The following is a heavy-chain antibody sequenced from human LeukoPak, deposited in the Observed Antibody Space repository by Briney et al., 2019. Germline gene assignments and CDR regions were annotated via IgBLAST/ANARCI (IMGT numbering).Heavy chain of an antibody. J-gene: IGHJ4*02. D-gene: IGHD6-13*01. Sequence: PETLSLTCAVYGGSFSGYYWSWIRQPPGKGLEWIGEINHSGSTNYNPSLKSRVTTSVDTSKNQFSLKLSSVTAADTAVYYCARDSSSWYGGFDYWGQGTLVTVSS. CDR2: INHSGST. CDR3: ARDSSSWYGGFDY. CDR1: GGSFSGYY. V-gene: IGHV4-34*01.